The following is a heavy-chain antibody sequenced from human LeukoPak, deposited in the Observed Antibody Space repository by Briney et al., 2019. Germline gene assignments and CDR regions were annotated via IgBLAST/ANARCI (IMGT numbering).Heavy chain of an antibody. Sequence: SETLSLTCTVSGGSISSSGYYWGWIRQPPGKGLEWIGSIYSSGSTYYNPSLKSRVTISVDTSKNQISLKLSSVTAADTAVYYCLHYDFWSGRDAFDIWGQGTMVTVSS. CDR1: GGSISSSGYY. CDR3: LHYDFWSGRDAFDI. D-gene: IGHD3-3*01. V-gene: IGHV4-39*07. CDR2: IYSSGST. J-gene: IGHJ3*02.